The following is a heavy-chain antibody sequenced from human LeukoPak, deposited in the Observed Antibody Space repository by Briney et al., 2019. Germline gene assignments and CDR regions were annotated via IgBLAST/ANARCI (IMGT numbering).Heavy chain of an antibody. J-gene: IGHJ2*01. CDR3: ASSGYTLAYWYFDL. CDR1: GGSISSGDYY. CDR2: IYCSGST. D-gene: IGHD3-22*01. Sequence: PSETLSLTCTVSGGSISSGDYYWSWIRQPPGKGLEWIGYIYCSGSTYYNPSLKSRVTISVDTSKNQFSLKLSSVTAADTAVYYCASSGYTLAYWYFDLWGRGTLVTVSS. V-gene: IGHV4-30-4*01.